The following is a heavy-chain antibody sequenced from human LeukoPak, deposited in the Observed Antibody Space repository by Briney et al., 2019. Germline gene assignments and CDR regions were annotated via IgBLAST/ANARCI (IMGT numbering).Heavy chain of an antibody. D-gene: IGHD5-24*01. CDR2: IWYDGSEK. V-gene: IGHV3-33*01. CDR3: ARDQDGYNLFDY. Sequence: GRSLKLSCAASEFTFGHYGMHWVRQAPGKGLEWVAIIWYDGSEKFYADSVQGRFTVSRDNSKDTLYLHMNSLRLDDTGVYYCARDQDGYNLFDYWGQGTLVTVSS. J-gene: IGHJ4*02. CDR1: EFTFGHYG.